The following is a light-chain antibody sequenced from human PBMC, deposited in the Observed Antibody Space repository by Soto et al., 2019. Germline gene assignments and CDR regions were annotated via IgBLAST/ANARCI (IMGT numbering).Light chain of an antibody. J-gene: IGKJ2*01. CDR1: QSISSW. CDR3: QQYNSYSPYI. Sequence: DIQMTQSPSTLFASVGDRVTITCRASQSISSWLAWYQQKPGKAPKLLIYKAYSLESGVPSRFSGSGSGTEFTLTISSLQPDDFATYFCQQYNSYSPYIFGQGTKLEIQ. CDR2: KAY. V-gene: IGKV1-5*03.